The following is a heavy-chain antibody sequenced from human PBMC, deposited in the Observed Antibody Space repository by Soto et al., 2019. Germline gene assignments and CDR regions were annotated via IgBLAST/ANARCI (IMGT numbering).Heavy chain of an antibody. D-gene: IGHD1-1*01. CDR3: ATSLERRRPHYVSDI. V-gene: IGHV3-21*01. CDR1: GFTFSSYS. CDR2: ISSSSSYI. Sequence: GRSLRLSCAASGFTFSSYSMNWVLQTPGKGLEWVSSISSSSSYIYYADSVKGRFTISRDNAKNSLYLQMNSLRAEDTAVYYCATSLERRRPHYVSDIWGQGTMVTVSS. J-gene: IGHJ3*02.